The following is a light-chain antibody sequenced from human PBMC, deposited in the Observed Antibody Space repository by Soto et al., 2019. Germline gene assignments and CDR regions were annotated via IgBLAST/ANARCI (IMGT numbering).Light chain of an antibody. V-gene: IGKV1-5*01. J-gene: IGKJ1*01. CDR3: QQYNNYSPT. CDR2: DAS. Sequence: DIQMTQSPSTLSASVGDRVTITCRASQSISSWLAWYQHTPGKAPKLLIYDASSLESGVPSRISGSGSGTEFTLTISSLQPDDFAPYYCQQYNNYSPTFGQGTKVEIK. CDR1: QSISSW.